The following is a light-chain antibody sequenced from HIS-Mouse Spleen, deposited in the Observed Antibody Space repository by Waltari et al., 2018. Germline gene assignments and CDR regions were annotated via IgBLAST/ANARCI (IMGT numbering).Light chain of an antibody. CDR3: QQSYSTPRT. CDR2: AAS. J-gene: IGKJ1*01. Sequence: DIQITQSPSSLSASVRDRVTITCRESQSISSYLNWYQQKPWKAPKLLIYAASSLQSGVPSRFSGSGSGTDFTLTISSLQPEDFATYYCQQSYSTPRTFGQGTKVEIK. CDR1: QSISSY. V-gene: IGKV1-39*01.